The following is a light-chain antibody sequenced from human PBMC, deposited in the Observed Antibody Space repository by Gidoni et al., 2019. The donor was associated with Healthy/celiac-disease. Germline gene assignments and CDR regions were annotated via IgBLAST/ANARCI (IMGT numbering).Light chain of an antibody. V-gene: IGLV3-1*01. Sequence: SYELTQPPSVSVSPGQTASITCSGDKLGDKYACWYQQKPGQSPVLVIYQDSKRPSGIPERFSGSNSGNTATLTISGTQAMDEADYYCQAWDSSTVLGGGTKLTV. CDR1: KLGDKY. J-gene: IGLJ2*01. CDR2: QDS. CDR3: QAWDSSTV.